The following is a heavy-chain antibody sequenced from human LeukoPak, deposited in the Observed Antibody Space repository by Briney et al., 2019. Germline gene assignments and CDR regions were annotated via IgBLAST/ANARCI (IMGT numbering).Heavy chain of an antibody. CDR2: ISSSSSYI. CDR1: GFIFSSYS. V-gene: IGHV3-21*01. J-gene: IGHJ4*02. CDR3: ARVLVAGTNY. D-gene: IGHD6-19*01. Sequence: GGSLRLSCAASGFIFSSYSMNWDRQAPGKGLEWVSSISSSSSYIYYADSVKGRFTISRDNAKNSLYLQMNSLRAEDTAVYYCARVLVAGTNYWGQGTLVTVSS.